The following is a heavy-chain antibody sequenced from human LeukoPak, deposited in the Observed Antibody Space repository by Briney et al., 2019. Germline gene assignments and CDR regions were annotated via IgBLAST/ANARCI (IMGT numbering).Heavy chain of an antibody. J-gene: IGHJ6*03. CDR2: IRYDGSNK. CDR3: AKGGGGRLIYYYYMDV. CDR1: GFTFSSYG. D-gene: IGHD3-16*01. V-gene: IGHV3-30*02. Sequence: GGSLRLSCAASGFTFSSYGMHWVRQAPGKGLEWVAFIRYDGSNKYYADSVKGRFTISRDNSKNTLYLQMNSLRTEDMALYYCAKGGGGRLIYYYYMDVWGKGTTVTVSS.